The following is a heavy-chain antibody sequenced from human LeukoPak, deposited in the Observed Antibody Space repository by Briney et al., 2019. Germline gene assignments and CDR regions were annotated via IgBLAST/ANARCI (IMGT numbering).Heavy chain of an antibody. V-gene: IGHV3-74*01. CDR1: GFTFSSYW. D-gene: IGHD2-2*02. Sequence: GGSLRLSCAASGFTFSSYWMNWVRQAPGKGLVWVSRIASDGSSTTYADSVKGRFSISRDNAKNTLYLQMNSLRVEDTAVYYCARDCSDTGCYNTAFDYWGQGTLVTVSS. CDR3: ARDCSDTGCYNTAFDY. J-gene: IGHJ4*02. CDR2: IASDGSST.